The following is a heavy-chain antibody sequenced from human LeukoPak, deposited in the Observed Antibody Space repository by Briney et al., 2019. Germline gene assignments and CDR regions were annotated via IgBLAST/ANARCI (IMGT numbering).Heavy chain of an antibody. Sequence: ASVKVSCKASGYTFTRYAINWVRQAPGQGLEWMGWVNTNTGNPTYAQGFTGRFVFSLDTSVSTAYLQISSLKAEDTAVYYCATDPVSSRWLRYDYWGQGTLVTVSS. CDR3: ATDPVSSRWLRYDY. CDR1: GYTFTRYA. CDR2: VNTNTGNP. J-gene: IGHJ4*02. D-gene: IGHD5-12*01. V-gene: IGHV7-4-1*02.